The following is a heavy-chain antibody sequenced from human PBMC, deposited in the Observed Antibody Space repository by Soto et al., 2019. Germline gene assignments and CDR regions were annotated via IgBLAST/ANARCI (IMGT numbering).Heavy chain of an antibody. Sequence: QVQLQESGPGLVKPSGTLSLTCAVSGGSISSSNWWSWVRQPPGKGLEWIGEIYHSGSTNYNPSRKSRVPISVDKSKNQFSLKLSSVTAADTAVYYCAGWIQLQQYYYYGMDVWGQGTTVTVSS. CDR1: GGSISSSNW. V-gene: IGHV4-4*02. CDR3: AGWIQLQQYYYYGMDV. CDR2: IYHSGST. D-gene: IGHD5-18*01. J-gene: IGHJ6*02.